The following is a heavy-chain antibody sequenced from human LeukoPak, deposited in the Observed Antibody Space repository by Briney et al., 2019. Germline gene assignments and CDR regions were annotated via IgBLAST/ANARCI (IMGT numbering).Heavy chain of an antibody. D-gene: IGHD1-26*01. J-gene: IGHJ3*02. V-gene: IGHV3-15*01. Sequence: GESLRLSCAASGFTFSVTGMSWVRQAPGRGLGWVGRFKSKVAGGTTDYAAPVAGRFTISRDDSKNMLYLQMNSLKTEDTGVYYCTRGAPQADVFDIWGQGTMVTVSS. CDR1: GFTFSVTG. CDR3: TRGAPQADVFDI. CDR2: FKSKVAGGTT.